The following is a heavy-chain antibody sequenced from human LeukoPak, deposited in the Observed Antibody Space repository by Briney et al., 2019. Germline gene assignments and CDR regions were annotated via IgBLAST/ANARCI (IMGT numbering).Heavy chain of an antibody. Sequence: GGSLRLSCACSGFTFSNAWMNWVRQAPGKGLEWVGRIKSKYDGGTTDYAAPVKGRFSISRDDSKNTLYLQMNSLKTEDTAVYYCTTGITMVRGVIHLIDYWGQGTLVTVSS. V-gene: IGHV3-15*01. D-gene: IGHD3-10*01. CDR3: TTGITMVRGVIHLIDY. J-gene: IGHJ4*02. CDR1: GFTFSNAW. CDR2: IKSKYDGGTT.